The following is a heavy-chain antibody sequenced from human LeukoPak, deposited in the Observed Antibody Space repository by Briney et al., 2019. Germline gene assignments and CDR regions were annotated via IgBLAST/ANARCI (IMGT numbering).Heavy chain of an antibody. J-gene: IGHJ4*02. D-gene: IGHD3-10*01. Sequence: GGSLRLSCAASGFSFSSYAMNWVRQAPGKGLQWVSTISGMGASTWYADSVKGRFTISRDNSKNTLYLQMNSLRAEDTAVYYCAKDDPPSYSNYGSGFDHWAREPWSPSPQ. CDR2: ISGMGAST. CDR1: GFSFSSYA. V-gene: IGHV3-23*01. CDR3: AKDDPPSYSNYGSGFDH.